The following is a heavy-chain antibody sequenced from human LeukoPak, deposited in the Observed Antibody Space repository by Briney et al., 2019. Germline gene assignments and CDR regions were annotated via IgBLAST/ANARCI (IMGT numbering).Heavy chain of an antibody. CDR2: IYYSAST. CDR3: ASSLDSSGWYFGVY. CDR1: GASISSYY. D-gene: IGHD6-19*01. J-gene: IGHJ4*02. Sequence: SETLSLTCTVSGASISSYYWSWIRQPPGKGLEWIGYIYYSASTNYSPSLKSRVTISVDTSKNQFSLKLSSVTAADTALYYCASSLDSSGWYFGVYWGQGTLVTVSS. V-gene: IGHV4-59*01.